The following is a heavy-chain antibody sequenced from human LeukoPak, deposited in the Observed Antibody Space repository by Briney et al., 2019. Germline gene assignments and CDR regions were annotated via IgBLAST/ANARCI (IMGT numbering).Heavy chain of an antibody. CDR1: GFTVSSNY. J-gene: IGHJ4*02. V-gene: IGHV3-7*04. CDR2: IKQDGTEK. D-gene: IGHD1-1*01. Sequence: GGSLRLSCAASGFTVSSNYMTWVRQAPGKGLEWVANIKQDGTEKYYVDSVKGRFTISRDNAKNSMYLQMNSLRAEDTAVYYCARDRWNVRRDYFDYWGQGTLVTVSS. CDR3: ARDRWNVRRDYFDY.